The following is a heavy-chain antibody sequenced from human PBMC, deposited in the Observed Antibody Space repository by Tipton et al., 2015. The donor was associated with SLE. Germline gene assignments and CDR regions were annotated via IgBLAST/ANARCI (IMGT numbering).Heavy chain of an antibody. V-gene: IGHV4-39*07. CDR1: DYSISSTSFF. CDR2: MSQTGIT. J-gene: IGHJ4*02. D-gene: IGHD3-3*01. Sequence: TLSLTCTVSDYSISSTSFFWEWIRQPPGKGLEWIGSMSQTGITYYNPTLMSRVTISGDTSKNQFFLNLDSVTAADTAVYYCVREHHPRITVFGADCWGQGTLVTVPS. CDR3: VREHHPRITVFGADC.